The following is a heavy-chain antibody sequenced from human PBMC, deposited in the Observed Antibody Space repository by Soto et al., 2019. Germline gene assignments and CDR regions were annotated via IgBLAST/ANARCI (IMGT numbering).Heavy chain of an antibody. D-gene: IGHD2-2*01. J-gene: IGHJ5*02. Sequence: PGGSLRLSCAASGFTFSSYSMNWVRQAPGKGLEWVSSISSSSSYIYYADSVKGRFTISRDNAKNSLYLQMNSLRAEDTAVYYCVPLISDIVVVPALGWFDPWGQGTLVTVSS. CDR2: ISSSSSYI. CDR1: GFTFSSYS. CDR3: VPLISDIVVVPALGWFDP. V-gene: IGHV3-21*01.